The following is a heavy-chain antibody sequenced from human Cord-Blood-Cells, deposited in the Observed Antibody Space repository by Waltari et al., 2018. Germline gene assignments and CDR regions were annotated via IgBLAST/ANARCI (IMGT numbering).Heavy chain of an antibody. Sequence: QLQLQESGPGLVKPSETLSLTCTVSGGPIRSSSHYWGWIRQPPGKGLEWIGSIYYSGSTYYNPSLKSRVTISVDTSKNQFSLKLSSVTAADTAVYYCARHGGYFDYWGQGTLVTVSS. CDR1: GGPIRSSSHY. CDR3: ARHGGYFDY. V-gene: IGHV4-39*07. CDR2: IYYSGST. J-gene: IGHJ4*02. D-gene: IGHD3-10*01.